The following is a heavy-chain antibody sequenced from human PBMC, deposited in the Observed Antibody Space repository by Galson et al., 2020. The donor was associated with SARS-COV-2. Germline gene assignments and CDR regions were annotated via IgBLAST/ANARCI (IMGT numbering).Heavy chain of an antibody. CDR3: ARDRRRWLQLGSQGAFDI. J-gene: IGHJ3*02. CDR1: GGSISSHY. D-gene: IGHD5-12*01. Sequence: SETLSLTCTVPGGSISSHYWSWIRQPPGKGLEWIGSIYYSGSTNYNPSLKSRVTISVDTSKNQFSLKLSSVTAADTAVYYCARDRRRWLQLGSQGAFDIWGQGTMVTVSS. V-gene: IGHV4-59*11. CDR2: IYYSGST.